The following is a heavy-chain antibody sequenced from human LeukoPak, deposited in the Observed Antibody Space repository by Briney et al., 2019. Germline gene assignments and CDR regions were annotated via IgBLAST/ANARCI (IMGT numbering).Heavy chain of an antibody. CDR3: AKIVVPAAIGGYYFDY. D-gene: IGHD2-2*01. CDR1: GFTFSSYG. V-gene: IGHV3-30*18. Sequence: PGGSLRLSCAASGFTFSSYGMHWVRQAPGKGLEWVAVISYDGSNKYYADSVKGRFNISRDNSKNTLYLQMNSLRAEDTAVYYCAKIVVPAAIGGYYFDYWGQGTLVTVSS. J-gene: IGHJ4*02. CDR2: ISYDGSNK.